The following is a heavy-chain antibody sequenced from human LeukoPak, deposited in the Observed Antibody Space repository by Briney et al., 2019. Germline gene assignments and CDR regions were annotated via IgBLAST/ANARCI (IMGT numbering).Heavy chain of an antibody. CDR2: IYYSGST. CDR3: ARHGPFEQWLAPRTLHI. V-gene: IGHV4-59*08. CDR1: GGSISSYY. D-gene: IGHD6-19*01. Sequence: PSETQSLTCTVSGGSISSYYWSWIRQPPGKGLEWIGYIYYSGSTNYNPSLKSRVTISVDTSKNQFSLKLSSVTAADTAVYYCARHGPFEQWLAPRTLHIWRQGTVVTVSS. J-gene: IGHJ3*02.